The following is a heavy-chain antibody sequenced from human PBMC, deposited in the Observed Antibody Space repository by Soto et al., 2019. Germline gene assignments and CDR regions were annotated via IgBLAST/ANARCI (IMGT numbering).Heavy chain of an antibody. CDR3: AKEIWSGPMDV. CDR1: GFTFSSYG. J-gene: IGHJ6*02. D-gene: IGHD3-3*01. Sequence: QVQLVESGGGVVQPGRSLRLSCAASGFTFSSYGMQWVRQAPGKGLEWVAAISYDGSNKYYADSVKGRFTISRDNSKNTLYLQMNSLRAEDTAVYYCAKEIWSGPMDVWGQGTTVTVSS. CDR2: ISYDGSNK. V-gene: IGHV3-30*18.